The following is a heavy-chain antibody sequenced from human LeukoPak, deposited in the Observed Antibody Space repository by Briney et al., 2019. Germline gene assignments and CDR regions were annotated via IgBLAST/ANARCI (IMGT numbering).Heavy chain of an antibody. V-gene: IGHV4-34*01. Sequence: PGGSLRLSCAASGFTFSSYGMSWVRQPPGKGLEWIGEINHSGSTNYNPSLKSRVTISVDTSKNQFSLKLTSVTAADTAVYYCARDGTAMISFDYWGQGTLVTVSS. J-gene: IGHJ4*02. CDR3: ARDGTAMISFDY. CDR1: GFTFSSYG. D-gene: IGHD5-18*01. CDR2: INHSGST.